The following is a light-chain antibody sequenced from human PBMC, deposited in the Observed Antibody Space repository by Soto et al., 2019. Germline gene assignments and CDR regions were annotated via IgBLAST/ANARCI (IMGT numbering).Light chain of an antibody. CDR3: QQSYSTPPWT. V-gene: IGKV1-39*01. Sequence: DIHMTQSPSSLSASVGDRVTITCRASQSIVTYLNWYLQKPGKAPKLMIYAAYNLQSGVPSRFSGSGSGTDFTPTISSLQPEDFATYFCQQSYSTPPWTCGQGTRVDIK. J-gene: IGKJ1*01. CDR1: QSIVTY. CDR2: AAY.